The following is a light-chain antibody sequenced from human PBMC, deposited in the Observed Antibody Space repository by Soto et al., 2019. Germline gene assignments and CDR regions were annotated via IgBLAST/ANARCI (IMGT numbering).Light chain of an antibody. CDR1: SSNIGSHY. J-gene: IGLJ3*02. CDR3: ATWDDSMSGPV. Sequence: QSVLTQPPSASGTPGQRVTISCSGSSSNIGSHYVYWYQQLPGTAPTLLIYRNSQRPSGVPDRFSGSKSGTSASLAISGLRSEDEADYYCATWDDSMSGPVFGGGTKLTVL. CDR2: RNS. V-gene: IGLV1-47*01.